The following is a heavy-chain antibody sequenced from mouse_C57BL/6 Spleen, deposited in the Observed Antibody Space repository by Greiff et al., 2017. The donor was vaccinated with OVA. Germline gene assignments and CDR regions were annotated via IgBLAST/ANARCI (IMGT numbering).Heavy chain of an antibody. V-gene: IGHV1-55*01. J-gene: IGHJ2*01. Sequence: QVQLQQPGAELVKPGASVKMSCKASGYTFTSYWITWVKQRPGQGLEWIGDIYPGSGSTNYNEKFKSKATLTVDTSSSTAYMQLSSLTSEDSAVYSCAREGLDDYDGGYFDYWGQGTTLTVSS. CDR3: AREGLDDYDGGYFDY. D-gene: IGHD2-4*01. CDR1: GYTFTSYW. CDR2: IYPGSGST.